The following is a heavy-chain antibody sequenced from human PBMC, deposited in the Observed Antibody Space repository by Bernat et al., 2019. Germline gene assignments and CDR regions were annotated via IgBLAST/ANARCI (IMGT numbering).Heavy chain of an antibody. J-gene: IGHJ6*02. V-gene: IGHV1-69*02. CDR3: ARVGCGGDCYYYYGMDV. CDR2: IIPILGIA. CDR1: GGTFSSYT. Sequence: QVQLVQSGAEVKKPGSSVKVSCKASGGTFSSYTISWVRQAPGQGLEWMGRIIPILGIANYAQKFQGRVTITADKSTSTAYMELSSLRSEDTAVYCCARVGCGGDCYYYYGMDVWGQGTTVTVSS. D-gene: IGHD2-21*02.